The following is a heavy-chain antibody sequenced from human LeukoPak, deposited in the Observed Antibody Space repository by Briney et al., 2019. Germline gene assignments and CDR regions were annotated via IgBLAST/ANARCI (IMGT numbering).Heavy chain of an antibody. Sequence: PGGSLRLSCAASGFTFSNAWMSWVRQAPGKGLEWVGRIKSKTDGGTTDYAAPVKGRFTISRDDSKNTLYLQMNSLKTEDTAVYYCTTEDPTVGATLFDYWGQGTLVTVSS. J-gene: IGHJ4*02. V-gene: IGHV3-15*01. CDR3: TTEDPTVGATLFDY. CDR2: IKSKTDGGTT. CDR1: GFTFSNAW. D-gene: IGHD1-26*01.